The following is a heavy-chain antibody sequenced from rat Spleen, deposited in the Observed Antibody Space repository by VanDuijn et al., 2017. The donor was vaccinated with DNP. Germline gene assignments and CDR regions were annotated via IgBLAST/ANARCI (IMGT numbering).Heavy chain of an antibody. CDR1: GFSLTTYP. Sequence: QVQLKESGPGLVQPSQPLSLTCTVSGFSLTTYPLNWVRQPPGKVLEWIAAISTGGSTYHNSALKSRLSITRDTSKIQVFLKMNSLQTEDTAIYYCTRGGRRGYWYFDFWGPVTMVTVSS. CDR3: TRGGRRGYWYFDF. CDR2: ISTGGST. V-gene: IGHV2-6*01. J-gene: IGHJ1*01.